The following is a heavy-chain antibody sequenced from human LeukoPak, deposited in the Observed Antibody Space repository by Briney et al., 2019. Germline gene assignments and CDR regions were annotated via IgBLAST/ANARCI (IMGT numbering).Heavy chain of an antibody. J-gene: IGHJ4*02. D-gene: IGHD6-13*01. CDR3: ARSGIAAAGIFDY. CDR1: GGTFSSYA. V-gene: IGHV1-69*13. CDR2: IIPIFGTA. Sequence: SVKVSCKASGGTFSSYAISWVRQAPGQGLEWMGGIIPIFGTANYAQKFQGRVTITADESTSTAYMELSSLRSEDTAVYYCARSGIAAAGIFDYWGQGTLVTVSS.